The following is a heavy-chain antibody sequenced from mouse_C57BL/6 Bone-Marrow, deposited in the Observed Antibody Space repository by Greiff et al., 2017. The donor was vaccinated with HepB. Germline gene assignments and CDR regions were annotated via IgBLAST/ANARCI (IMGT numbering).Heavy chain of an antibody. CDR2: INYDGSST. CDR3: ASYSNDGYFDV. D-gene: IGHD2-12*01. J-gene: IGHJ1*03. CDR1: GFTFSDYY. Sequence: EVQRVESEGGLVQPGSSMKLSCTASGFTFSDYYMAWVRQVPEKGLEWVANINYDGSSTYYLDSLKNRFIISRDNAKYILYLQMSSLKSEDTATYYCASYSNDGYFDVWGTGTTVTVSS. V-gene: IGHV5-16*01.